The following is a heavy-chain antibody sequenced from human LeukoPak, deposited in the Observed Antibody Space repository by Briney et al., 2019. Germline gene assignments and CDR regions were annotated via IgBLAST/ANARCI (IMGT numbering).Heavy chain of an antibody. V-gene: IGHV3-23*01. CDR1: GITFSSYA. D-gene: IGHD3-9*01. Sequence: PGGSLRLSCAASGITFSSYAMSWVRQAPGKGLEWVSTISVSGGRTYYADSVKGRFSVSRDNSKNTLYLQMNSLRAEDTAVYYCAKALLRYFDWEFDYWGQGTLVTVCS. J-gene: IGHJ4*02. CDR3: AKALLRYFDWEFDY. CDR2: ISVSGGRT.